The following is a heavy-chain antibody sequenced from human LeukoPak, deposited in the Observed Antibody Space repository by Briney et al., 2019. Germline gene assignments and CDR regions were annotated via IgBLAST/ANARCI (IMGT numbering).Heavy chain of an antibody. CDR2: ISASGGST. D-gene: IGHD3-10*01. Sequence: PGGSLRLSCAAAGFTFSSYAMSWVRQAPGKGLEWVSAISASGGSTYYADSVKGRFTISRDYSKNTLYLQMNSLRAEDTAVYYCAKVIWFGELFFDYWGQGTLVTVSS. V-gene: IGHV3-23*01. CDR3: AKVIWFGELFFDY. J-gene: IGHJ4*02. CDR1: GFTFSSYA.